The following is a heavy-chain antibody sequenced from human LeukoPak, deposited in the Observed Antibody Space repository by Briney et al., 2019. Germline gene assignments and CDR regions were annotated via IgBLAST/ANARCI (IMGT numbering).Heavy chain of an antibody. CDR1: RFTFSNFW. CDR2: IKPDGSEK. CDR3: ARCYDFWTGYYFFDY. D-gene: IGHD3-3*01. Sequence: GGSLRLSCAASRFTFSNFWMTWVRRTPGKGLEWVANIKPDGSEKNYVDSVKGRFTISRDNAKNSLFLQMNSLRDEDTAVYYCARCYDFWTGYYFFDYWGQGTLVTVSS. V-gene: IGHV3-7*01. J-gene: IGHJ4*02.